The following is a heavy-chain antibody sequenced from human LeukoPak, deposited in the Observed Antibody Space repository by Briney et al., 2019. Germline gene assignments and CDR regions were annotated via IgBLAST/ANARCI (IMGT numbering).Heavy chain of an antibody. Sequence: GKSLRLSCAASGFTFSSYGMHWVRQAPGKGLEWVAVIWYDGSNKYYADSVKGRFTISRDNSKNTLYLQMNSLRAEDTAVYYCARDFGRDSSTPEYNWFDPWGQGTLVTVSS. CDR2: IWYDGSNK. V-gene: IGHV3-33*01. CDR3: ARDFGRDSSTPEYNWFDP. CDR1: GFTFSSYG. D-gene: IGHD6-13*01. J-gene: IGHJ5*02.